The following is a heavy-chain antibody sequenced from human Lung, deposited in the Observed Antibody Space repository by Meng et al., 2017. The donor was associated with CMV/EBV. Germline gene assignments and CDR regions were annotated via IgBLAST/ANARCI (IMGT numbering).Heavy chain of an antibody. CDR2: INPNSGNT. D-gene: IGHD2/OR15-2a*01. J-gene: IGHJ5*02. Sequence: ASXXVSXKASGYTFTSYDINWVRQATGQGLEWMGWINPNSGNTAYAPKFQGRLTMTSNTSINTAYMDLSSLRTEDTAIYYCTRRRGTTRKGIWFDPWGQGTLVTVSS. V-gene: IGHV1-8*01. CDR1: GYTFTSYD. CDR3: TRRRGTTRKGIWFDP.